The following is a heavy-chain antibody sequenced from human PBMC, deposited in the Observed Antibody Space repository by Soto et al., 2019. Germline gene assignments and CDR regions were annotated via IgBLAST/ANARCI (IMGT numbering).Heavy chain of an antibody. J-gene: IGHJ3*02. CDR1: GFTFSSYG. D-gene: IGHD1-26*01. Sequence: PVGSLRLSCAASGFTFSSYGMHWVRQAPGKGLEWVAVISYDGSNKYYADSVKGRFTISRDNSKNTLYLQMNSLRAEDTAVYYCARYSGSYDAFDIWGQGTMVTVSS. CDR3: ARYSGSYDAFDI. CDR2: ISYDGSNK. V-gene: IGHV3-30*03.